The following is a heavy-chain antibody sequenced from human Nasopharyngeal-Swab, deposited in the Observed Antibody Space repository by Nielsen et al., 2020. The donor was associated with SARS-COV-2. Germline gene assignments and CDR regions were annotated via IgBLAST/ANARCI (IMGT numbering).Heavy chain of an antibody. CDR1: GHTFSANY. Sequence: ASVKVSCKASGHTFSANYMHWVRQAPGQGLEWMGRINPDSGATNYAYKFEGRVTMTRDTSISTAYMELSRLTSDDTAVYYCAREDGLYSSGWYWGFDFWGQGTLVSVSS. CDR2: INPDSGAT. D-gene: IGHD6-19*01. J-gene: IGHJ4*02. V-gene: IGHV1-2*06. CDR3: AREDGLYSSGWYWGFDF.